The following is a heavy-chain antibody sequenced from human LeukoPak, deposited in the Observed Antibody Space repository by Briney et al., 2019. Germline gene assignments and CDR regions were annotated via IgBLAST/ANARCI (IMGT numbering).Heavy chain of an antibody. CDR2: INPNSGGT. CDR1: GYTFTGYY. V-gene: IGHV1-2*02. J-gene: IGHJ6*02. D-gene: IGHD3-9*01. Sequence: EASVKVSCKASGYTFTGYYMHWVRQAPGQGLEWMGWINPNSGGTNYAQKFQGRVTMTRDMSISTAYMELSRLTSDDTAVYYCATLFTITSGDYDILTSSYHRGMDVWGQGTTVTVSS. CDR3: ATLFTITSGDYDILTSSYHRGMDV.